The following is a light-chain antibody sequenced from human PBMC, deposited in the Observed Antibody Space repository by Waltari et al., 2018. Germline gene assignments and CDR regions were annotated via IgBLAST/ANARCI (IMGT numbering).Light chain of an antibody. J-gene: IGKJ5*01. Sequence: DIVMTQSPLSLSVTPGEPASISCRSSRSILRNSEYNYLDWYLQKPGQSPQLLIYMGSNRASGVPDRFSGSGSGTDFTLKISRVEAEDVGVYYCMQALQFITFGQGTRLEIK. CDR3: MQALQFIT. V-gene: IGKV2-28*01. CDR2: MGS. CDR1: RSILRNSEYNY.